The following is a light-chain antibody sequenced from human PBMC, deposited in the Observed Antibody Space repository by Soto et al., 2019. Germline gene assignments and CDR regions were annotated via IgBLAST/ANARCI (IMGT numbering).Light chain of an antibody. CDR2: EVS. Sequence: DVVMTQSPLSLSVTPGQPASMSCKSSQSRRGTDGTTYLYWFVQKPGQSPQLLMHEVSRRFSGVPDRISGSGSGTDFTLQISRVEAEDVGIYYCMQSIQLPFTFGPGTKVDIK. V-gene: IGKV2D-29*02. CDR1: QSRRGTDGTTY. J-gene: IGKJ3*01. CDR3: MQSIQLPFT.